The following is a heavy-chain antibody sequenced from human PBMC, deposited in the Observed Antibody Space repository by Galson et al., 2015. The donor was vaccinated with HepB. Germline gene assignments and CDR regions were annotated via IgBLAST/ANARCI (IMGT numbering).Heavy chain of an antibody. CDR2: MNPNSGNT. CDR3: ARCGSSSSYYYYYGSMDV. V-gene: IGHV1-8*01. CDR1: GYTFTSYD. D-gene: IGHD6-6*01. Sequence: SVKVSCKASGYTFTSYDINWVRQATGQGLEWMGWMNPNSGNTGYAQKFQGRVTMTRNTSISTAYMELSSLRSEDTAVYYCARCGSSSSYYYYYGSMDVWGQGTTVTVSS. J-gene: IGHJ6*02.